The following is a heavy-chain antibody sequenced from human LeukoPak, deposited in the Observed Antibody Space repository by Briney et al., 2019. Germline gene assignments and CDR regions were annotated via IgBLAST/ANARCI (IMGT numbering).Heavy chain of an antibody. CDR2: IYSGGST. CDR1: GFSFRNAW. V-gene: IGHV3-66*01. CDR3: AKGVYSSGWSYFDY. D-gene: IGHD6-19*01. Sequence: GGSLRLSCAASGFSFRNAWMSWVRQAPGKGLEWVSVIYSGGSTYYADSVKGRFTISRDNSKNTLYLQMNSLRAEDTAVYYCAKGVYSSGWSYFDYWGHGTLVTVSS. J-gene: IGHJ4*01.